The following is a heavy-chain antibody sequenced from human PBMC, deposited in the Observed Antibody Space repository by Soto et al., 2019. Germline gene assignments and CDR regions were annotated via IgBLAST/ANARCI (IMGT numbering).Heavy chain of an antibody. CDR2: IYYSGST. CDR1: GGSISSGGYY. CDR3: ARGGRRSPGMDV. V-gene: IGHV4-31*03. Sequence: QVQLQESGPGLVKPSQTLSLTCTVSGGSISSGGYYWSWIRQHPGKGLEWIGYIYYSGSTYYNPSLKRRVTISVDTAKNQFSLELSSVTAADTAVYYCARGGRRSPGMDVWGQGTTVNVSS. J-gene: IGHJ6*02.